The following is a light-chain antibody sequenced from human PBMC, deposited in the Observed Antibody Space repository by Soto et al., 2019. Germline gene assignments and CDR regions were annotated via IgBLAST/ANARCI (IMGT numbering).Light chain of an antibody. CDR2: DAS. CDR3: QQYISYPYT. CDR1: QTTNTW. Sequence: DIQMTQFPSTLSASVGDRVTITCRASQTTNTWLAWYQQKPGTAPTLLIYDASSLEGGVPSTFSASGSGTEFTLTISSLQPDDLATYYCQQYISYPYTFGQGTKVEIK. V-gene: IGKV1-5*01. J-gene: IGKJ2*01.